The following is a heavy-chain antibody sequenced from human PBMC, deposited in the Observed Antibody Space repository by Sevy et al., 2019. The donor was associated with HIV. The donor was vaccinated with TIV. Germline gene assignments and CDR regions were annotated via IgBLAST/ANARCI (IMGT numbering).Heavy chain of an antibody. CDR3: ARQNFYSTSGYGVDF. D-gene: IGHD3-22*01. CDR1: GYSINSGYL. V-gene: IGHV4-38-2*01. CDR2: IYRNGST. J-gene: IGHJ4*02. Sequence: SETLSLTCAVSGYSINSGYLWGWIRQPPGKGLEWAGGIYRNGSTYYNPSLKCRVTISVDTSKNQYSLKLNSVTVEDTAVYFCARQNFYSTSGYGVDFWGQGTLVTVSS.